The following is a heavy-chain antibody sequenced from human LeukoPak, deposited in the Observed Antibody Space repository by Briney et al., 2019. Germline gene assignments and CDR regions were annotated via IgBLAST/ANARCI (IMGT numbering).Heavy chain of an antibody. CDR2: IYISGST. D-gene: IGHD4-17*01. CDR1: GGSISSASYY. V-gene: IGHV4-61*02. Sequence: PSETLSLTCAVSGGSISSASYYWSWIRQPAGKGLEWIGRIYISGSTNYNPSLKSRVTISVDTSKNQFSLKLSSVTAADTAVYYCAREREGPYGYLDYWGQGTLVTVSS. J-gene: IGHJ4*02. CDR3: AREREGPYGYLDY.